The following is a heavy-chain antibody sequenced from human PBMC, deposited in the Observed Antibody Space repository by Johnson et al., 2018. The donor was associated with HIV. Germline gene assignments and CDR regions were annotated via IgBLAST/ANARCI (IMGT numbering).Heavy chain of an antibody. V-gene: IGHV3-9*01. D-gene: IGHD3-3*01. CDR1: GFTFDDYA. CDR2: ISWNSGSI. CDR3: AKDWRITYYNFWSGFFFDAFDI. Sequence: VQLVESGGGLVQPGRSLRLSCAASGFTFDDYAMHWVRQAPGKGLEWVSGISWNSGSIGYADSVKGRFTISRDHAKNSRYLQMNSLRAEDTALYYCAKDWRITYYNFWSGFFFDAFDIWGQGTMVTVSS. J-gene: IGHJ3*02.